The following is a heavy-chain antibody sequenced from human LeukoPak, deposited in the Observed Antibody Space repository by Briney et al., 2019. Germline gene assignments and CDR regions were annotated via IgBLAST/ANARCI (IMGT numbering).Heavy chain of an antibody. CDR3: AKEANYYDSSYFDY. D-gene: IGHD3-22*01. CDR1: GFXXXDYA. J-gene: IGHJ4*02. V-gene: IGHV3-9*01. CDR2: ISWNSGSI. Sequence: SGFXXXDYAMPWVRHAPGKGLEWVSGISWNSGSIGYADSVKGRFTISRDNAKNSLYLQMNSLRAEDTALYYCAKEANYYDSSYFDYWGQGTLVTVSS.